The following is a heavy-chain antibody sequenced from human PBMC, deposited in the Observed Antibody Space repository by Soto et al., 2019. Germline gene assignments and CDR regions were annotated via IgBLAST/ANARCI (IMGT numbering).Heavy chain of an antibody. D-gene: IGHD3-10*01. CDR1: GFTFDDYA. CDR3: AKGRWFGELNWFDP. J-gene: IGHJ5*02. CDR2: ISWNSGSI. V-gene: IGHV3-9*01. Sequence: GGSLRLSCAASGFTFDDYAMHCVRQAPGKGLEWVSGISWNSGSIGYADSVKGRFTISRDNAKNSLYLQMNSLRAEDTALYYCAKGRWFGELNWFDPWGQGTLVTVSS.